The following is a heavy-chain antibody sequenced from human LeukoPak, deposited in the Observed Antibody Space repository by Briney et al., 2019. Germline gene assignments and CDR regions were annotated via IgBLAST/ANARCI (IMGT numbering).Heavy chain of an antibody. CDR1: GFTFSDFW. J-gene: IGHJ4*02. CDR3: ARDSGSWYVGH. CDR2: IRQDGSEI. Sequence: GGSLRLSCAASGFTFSDFWMSWVRQAPGKGLEWVANIRQDGSEIWYVDSVKGRFIISRDNAKNSLYLQLNSLRVEDTAVYYCARDSGSWYVGHWGQGTLGTVSS. V-gene: IGHV3-7*01. D-gene: IGHD6-13*01.